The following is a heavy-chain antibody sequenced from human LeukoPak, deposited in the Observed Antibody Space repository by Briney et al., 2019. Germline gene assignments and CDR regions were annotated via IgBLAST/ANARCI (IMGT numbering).Heavy chain of an antibody. CDR1: GFTFSNYW. V-gene: IGHV3-7*01. CDR3: ARSDITAFHI. D-gene: IGHD2-15*01. Sequence: GGSLRLSCVTSGFTFSNYWMSWVRQAPGKGLEWVANIKQDGSEKYYVDSVKGRFTVSRDNAKNSLYLQMNSLRAEDTAVYYCARSDITAFHIWGQGTMVTVSS. CDR2: IKQDGSEK. J-gene: IGHJ3*02.